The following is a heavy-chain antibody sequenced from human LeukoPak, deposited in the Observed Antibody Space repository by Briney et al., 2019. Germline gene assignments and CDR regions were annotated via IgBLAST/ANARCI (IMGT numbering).Heavy chain of an antibody. CDR1: EFSVSDSY. J-gene: IGHJ6*03. Sequence: GGSLRLPCAASEFSVSDSYMSWVRQAPGKGLQWVSVIFSGGSTYYTDSVKGRFTLSRDNSKNTLYLEMNSLRAEDTAVYYCARSLGDSGILYYYMDIWGKGTTVTVSS. CDR2: IFSGGST. D-gene: IGHD3-10*01. V-gene: IGHV3-53*01. CDR3: ARSLGDSGILYYYMDI.